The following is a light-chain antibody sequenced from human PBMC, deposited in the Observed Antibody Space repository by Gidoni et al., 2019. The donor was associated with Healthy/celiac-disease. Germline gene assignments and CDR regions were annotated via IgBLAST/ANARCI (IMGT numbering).Light chain of an antibody. CDR1: QCISNY. J-gene: IGKJ1*01. V-gene: IGKV1-39*01. CDR2: AAS. CDR3: QQSYSTPRT. Sequence: IQTTQSPSSLSASAGDRVTITCRAIQCISNYLNWYQQKPGKAPKLLIYAASSLQSGVPSRFSGTGSGTHFTLTISSLQPEDFATYYCQQSYSTPRTFGQGTKVEIK.